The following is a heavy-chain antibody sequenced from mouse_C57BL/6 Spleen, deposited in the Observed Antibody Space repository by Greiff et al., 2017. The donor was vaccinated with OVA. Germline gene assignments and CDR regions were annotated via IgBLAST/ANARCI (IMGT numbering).Heavy chain of an antibody. CDR3: ARHGDYDVGYCDV. D-gene: IGHD2-4*01. CDR1: GFTFSSYG. V-gene: IGHV5-6*02. Sequence: EVKLVESGGDLVKPGGSLKLSCAASGFTFSSYGMSWVRQTPDKRLEWVATISSGGSYTYYPDSVKGRFTISRDNAKNTLYLQMSSLKSEDTAMYYCARHGDYDVGYCDVWGTGTTVTVSS. CDR2: ISSGGSYT. J-gene: IGHJ1*03.